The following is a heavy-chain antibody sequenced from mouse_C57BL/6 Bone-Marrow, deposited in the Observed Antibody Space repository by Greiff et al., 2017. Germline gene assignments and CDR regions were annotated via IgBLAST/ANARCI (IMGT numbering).Heavy chain of an antibody. D-gene: IGHD2-4*01. CDR3: TRWVYYYDYDDGDFSYAMDY. J-gene: IGHJ4*01. V-gene: IGHV1-15*01. CDR2: IDPETGGT. CDR1: GYTFTDYE. Sequence: QVQLKESGAELVRPGASVTLSCKASGYTFTDYEMHWVKQTPVHGLEWIGAIDPETGGTAYNQKFKGKAILTADKSSSTAYMELRSLTSEDSAVYYCTRWVYYYDYDDGDFSYAMDYWGQGTSVTVSS.